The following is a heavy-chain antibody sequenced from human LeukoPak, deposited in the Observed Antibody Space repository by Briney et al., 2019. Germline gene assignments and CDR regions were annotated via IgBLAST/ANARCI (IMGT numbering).Heavy chain of an antibody. Sequence: GESLKISCKGSGYSFTSYLIGWVRQMPGEGLEWMGIIYPGDSDTRYSPSFQGQVTISADKSISTAYLQWSSLKASDTAMYYCARLSDIVVVPAAIGWFDPWGQGTLVTVSS. CDR1: GYSFTSYL. V-gene: IGHV5-51*01. CDR3: ARLSDIVVVPAAIGWFDP. CDR2: IYPGDSDT. J-gene: IGHJ5*02. D-gene: IGHD2-2*01.